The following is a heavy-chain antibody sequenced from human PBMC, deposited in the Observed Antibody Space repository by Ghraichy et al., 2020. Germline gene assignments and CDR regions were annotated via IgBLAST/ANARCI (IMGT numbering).Heavy chain of an antibody. V-gene: IGHV4-59*01. J-gene: IGHJ4*02. D-gene: IGHD4-17*01. CDR2: IYYSGST. CDR1: GGSISSYY. CDR3: ARIGADYEFDY. Sequence: LETLSLTCTVSGGSISSYYWSWIRQPPGKGLEWIGYIYYSGSTNYNPSLKSRVTISVDTSKNQFSLKLSSVTAADTAVYYCARIGADYEFDYWGQGTLVTVSS.